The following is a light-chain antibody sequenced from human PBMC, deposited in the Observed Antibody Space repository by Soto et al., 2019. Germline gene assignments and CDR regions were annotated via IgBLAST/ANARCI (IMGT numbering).Light chain of an antibody. J-gene: IGKJ4*01. V-gene: IGKV3-11*01. CDR3: QQHINWLLT. CDR2: EAS. Sequence: ETGLTQSPATVSLSPGERATLSCRASQTVSSSLAWYQQKPGQAPRLLIYEASNRATGIPARFSGSGSGADFTLTISSLEPEDFALYCCQQHINWLLTFGGGTNVDIK. CDR1: QTVSSS.